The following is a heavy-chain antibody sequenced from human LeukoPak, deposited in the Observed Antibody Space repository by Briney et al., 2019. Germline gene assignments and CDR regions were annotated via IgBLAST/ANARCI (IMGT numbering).Heavy chain of an antibody. CDR2: TYYRSTWYN. J-gene: IGHJ5*02. V-gene: IGHV6-1*01. CDR1: GDSVSSNSVT. CDR3: ARRLTQYDCFDP. Sequence: SQTLSLTCAISGDSVSSNSVTWNWIRQSQSRGLKWLGRTYYRSTWYNDYAVSVRGRITVNPDTSKNQFSLHLNSVTPEDTAVYYCARRLTQYDCFDPWGQGILVTVSS. D-gene: IGHD2-2*01.